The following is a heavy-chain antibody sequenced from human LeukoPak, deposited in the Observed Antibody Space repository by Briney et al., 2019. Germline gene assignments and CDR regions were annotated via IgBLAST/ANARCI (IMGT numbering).Heavy chain of an antibody. Sequence: SETLSLTCTVSGGSISSSSYYWGWIRQPPWKGLEWIGSIYYSGSTYYNPSLKSRVTISVDTSKNQFSLKLSSVTAADTAVYYCASLLFDILTGYYLYFDYWGQGTLVTVSS. CDR1: GGSISSSSYY. CDR2: IYYSGST. J-gene: IGHJ4*02. V-gene: IGHV4-39*01. CDR3: ASLLFDILTGYYLYFDY. D-gene: IGHD3-9*01.